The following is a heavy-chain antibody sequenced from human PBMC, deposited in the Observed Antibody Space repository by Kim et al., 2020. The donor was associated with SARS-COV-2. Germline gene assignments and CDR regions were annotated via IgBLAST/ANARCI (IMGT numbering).Heavy chain of an antibody. V-gene: IGHV1-24*01. J-gene: IGHJ6*02. CDR3: ATEGVYHTMTDYYYGMDV. D-gene: IGHD6-6*01. CDR1: GYTLTELS. Sequence: ASVKVSCKVSGYTLTELSMHWVRQAPGKGLEWMGGFDPEDGETIYAQKFQGRVTMTEDTSTDTAYMELSSLRSEDTAVYYCATEGVYHTMTDYYYGMDVWGQGTTVTVSS. CDR2: FDPEDGET.